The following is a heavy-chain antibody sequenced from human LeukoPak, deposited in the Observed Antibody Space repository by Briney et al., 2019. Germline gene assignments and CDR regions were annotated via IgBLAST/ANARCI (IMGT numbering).Heavy chain of an antibody. J-gene: IGHJ5*02. CDR2: IYYSGTT. CDR1: GGSVSSSSYY. CDR3: ASLRKTTTGTNWFDP. V-gene: IGHV4-39*01. Sequence: SQSLSLTCTVSGGSVSSSSYYWGWIRHPPGRGLEWIGSIYYSGTTHYNPSLKSRVTISVDTSKNQYSLKLTSVTATDTAVYYCASLRKTTTGTNWFDPWGQGTLVTVSS. D-gene: IGHD1-1*01.